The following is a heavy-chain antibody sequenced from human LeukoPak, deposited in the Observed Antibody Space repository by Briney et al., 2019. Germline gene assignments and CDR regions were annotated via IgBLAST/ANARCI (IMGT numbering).Heavy chain of an antibody. J-gene: IGHJ3*02. CDR1: GGTFSSYA. CDR2: ISAYNGNT. V-gene: IGHV1-18*01. D-gene: IGHD5-18*01. Sequence: GSSVKVSCKASGGTFSSYAISWVRQAPGQGLEWMGWISAYNGNTNYAQKLQGRVTMTTDTSTSTAYMELRSLRSDDTAVYYCARQDASIHDAFDIWGQGTMVTVSS. CDR3: ARQDASIHDAFDI.